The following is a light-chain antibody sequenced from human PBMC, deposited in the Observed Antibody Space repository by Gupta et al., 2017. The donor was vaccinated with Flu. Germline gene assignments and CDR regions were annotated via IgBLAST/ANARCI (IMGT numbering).Light chain of an antibody. CDR1: LSVLNSSNKNNY. V-gene: IGKV4-1*01. Sequence: DIVMTPSPDSLAVSLCERAPINCRSRLSVLNSSNKNNYLAWYQPKPGQPPQLHIYWASTRESGVRDRYSGSGSGTDFTLTISSLQAEDEALYYWQQYYSAPYSFGQGTKLE. J-gene: IGKJ2*03. CDR3: QQYYSAPYS. CDR2: WAS.